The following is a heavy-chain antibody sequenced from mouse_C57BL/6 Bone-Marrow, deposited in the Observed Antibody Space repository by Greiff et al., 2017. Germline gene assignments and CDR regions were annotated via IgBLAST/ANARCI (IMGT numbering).Heavy chain of an antibody. D-gene: IGHD2-3*01. CDR1: GYTFTSYW. J-gene: IGHJ2*01. CDR3: ARSGDGYTLDY. V-gene: IGHV1-64*01. CDR2: IHPNSGST. Sequence: VKLQQPGAELVKPGASVKLSCKASGYTFTSYWMHWVKQRPGQGLEWIGMIHPNSGSTNYNEKFKSKATLTVDKSSSTAYMQLSSLTSEDSAVYDCARSGDGYTLDYWGQGTTLTVSS.